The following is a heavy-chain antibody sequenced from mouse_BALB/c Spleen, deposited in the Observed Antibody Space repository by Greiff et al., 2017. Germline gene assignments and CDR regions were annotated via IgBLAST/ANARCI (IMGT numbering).Heavy chain of an antibody. J-gene: IGHJ2*01. V-gene: IGHV5-9-4*01. CDR3: ARRGVYGNYGFDY. CDR1: GFTFSSYA. D-gene: IGHD2-1*01. Sequence: EVQGVESGGGLVKPGGSLKLSCAASGFTFSSYAMSWVRQSPEKRLEWVAEISSGGSYTYYPDTVTGRFTISRDNAKNTLYLEMSSLRSEDTAMYYCARRGVYGNYGFDYWGQGTTRTVSS. CDR2: ISSGGSYT.